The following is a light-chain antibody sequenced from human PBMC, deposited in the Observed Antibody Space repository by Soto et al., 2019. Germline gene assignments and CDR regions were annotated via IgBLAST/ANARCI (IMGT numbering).Light chain of an antibody. CDR1: QSISSW. Sequence: IQVTKSASALSASVGDRVTITCRASQSISSWLAWYQQKPGKAPKLLIYKASSLESGVPSSFSGSGSGTEFTLTISSLQPDDFAIYYCQQYNSYPWTFGQGTKVDIK. CDR2: KAS. V-gene: IGKV1-5*03. J-gene: IGKJ1*01. CDR3: QQYNSYPWT.